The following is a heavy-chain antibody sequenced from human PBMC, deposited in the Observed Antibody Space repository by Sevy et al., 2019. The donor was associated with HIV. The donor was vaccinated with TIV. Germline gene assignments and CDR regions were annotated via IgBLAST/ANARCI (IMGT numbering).Heavy chain of an antibody. J-gene: IGHJ4*02. D-gene: IGHD4-17*01. CDR1: GGSISSGGYS. CDR2: IFHTGSP. V-gene: IGHV4-30-2*01. Sequence: SETLSLTCAVSGGSISSGGYSWNWIRQPPGEGLEWIGYIFHTGSPYYNPSLKSRVTILVDRSKNQFSLQLSSVTAADTAISYCARAAATVTTVTHFDYWGQGTLVTVSS. CDR3: ARAAATVTTVTHFDY.